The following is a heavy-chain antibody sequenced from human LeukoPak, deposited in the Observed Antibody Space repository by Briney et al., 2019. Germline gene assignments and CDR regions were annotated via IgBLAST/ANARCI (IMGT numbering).Heavy chain of an antibody. J-gene: IGHJ4*02. D-gene: IGHD4-23*01. CDR3: ARIDYGGNSGTAY. CDR1: GGTFSSYT. Sequence: SVKVSCKASGGTFSSYTISWVRQAPGQGLEWMGRIIPILGIANYAQKFQGRVTITADKSTSTAYMELSSLRSEDTAVYYRARIDYGGNSGTAYWGQGTLVTVSS. V-gene: IGHV1-69*02. CDR2: IIPILGIA.